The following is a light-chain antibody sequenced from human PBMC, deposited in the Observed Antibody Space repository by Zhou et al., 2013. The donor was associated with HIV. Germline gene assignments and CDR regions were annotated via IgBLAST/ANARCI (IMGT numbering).Light chain of an antibody. Sequence: DIQMTQSPSSLSASVGDTVDITCRANQTIDLFLNWYQHRPGQAPRVLIYAASSLKSGVPSRFSGSGSGTEFTLTISSLQPDDFATYYCQQYKKPPWTFGQGTKVEIK. J-gene: IGKJ1*01. CDR3: QQYKKPPWT. V-gene: IGKV1-39*01. CDR1: QTIDLF. CDR2: AAS.